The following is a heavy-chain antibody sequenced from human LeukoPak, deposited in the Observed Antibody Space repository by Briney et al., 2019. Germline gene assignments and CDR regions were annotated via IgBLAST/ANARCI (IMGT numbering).Heavy chain of an antibody. V-gene: IGHV3-48*03. CDR1: GFTFSSYE. Sequence: GGSLRLSCSASGFTFSSYEMNWVRQAPGKGLEWVSYISDSGTTIYYADSVKGRFTISRDNAKNSLYLQMNSLRAEDTALYYCARGENFLSGTYQRAFDNWGQGTLVTVSS. CDR2: ISDSGTTI. D-gene: IGHD1-26*01. CDR3: ARGENFLSGTYQRAFDN. J-gene: IGHJ4*02.